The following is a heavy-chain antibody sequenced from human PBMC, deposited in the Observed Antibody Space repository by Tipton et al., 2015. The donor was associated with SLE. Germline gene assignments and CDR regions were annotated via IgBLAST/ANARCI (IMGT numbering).Heavy chain of an antibody. J-gene: IGHJ5*02. V-gene: IGHV4-31*03. Sequence: TLSLTCTVSGGSISSGGYYWSWIRQHPGKGLEWIGYMYYSGSSYYNPSLSSRVSLSVDTSKNQFSLRLNSVTAEDTAVYYCARGGRGVIWWFDPWGQGTLVTVSS. CDR2: MYYSGSS. D-gene: IGHD3-10*01. CDR1: GGSISSGGYY. CDR3: ARGGRGVIWWFDP.